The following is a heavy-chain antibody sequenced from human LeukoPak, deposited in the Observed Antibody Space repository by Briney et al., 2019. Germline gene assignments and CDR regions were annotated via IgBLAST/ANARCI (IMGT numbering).Heavy chain of an antibody. CDR2: ISAYNGNT. CDR3: ARGVDTAMVDYYYYYGMDV. J-gene: IGHJ6*02. CDR1: GYTFTSYG. Sequence: GASVKVSCKASGYTFTSYGISWVRQAPGQGLEWMGWISAYNGNTIYAQKLQGRVTMTTDTSTSTAYMELRSLRSDDTAVYYCARGVDTAMVDYYYYYGMDVWGQGTTVTVSS. V-gene: IGHV1-18*01. D-gene: IGHD5-18*01.